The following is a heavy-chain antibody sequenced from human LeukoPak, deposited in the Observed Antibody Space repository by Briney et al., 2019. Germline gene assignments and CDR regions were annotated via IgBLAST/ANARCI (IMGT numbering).Heavy chain of an antibody. V-gene: IGHV1-69*13. J-gene: IGHJ4*02. D-gene: IGHD6-19*01. Sequence: ASVKVSCKASGGTFSSYAISWVRQAPGQGLEWMGGIIPIFGTANYAQKFQGRVTIAADESTSTAYMELSSLRSEDTAVYYCARERDTGWYFDYWGQGTLVTVSS. CDR2: IIPIFGTA. CDR3: ARERDTGWYFDY. CDR1: GGTFSSYA.